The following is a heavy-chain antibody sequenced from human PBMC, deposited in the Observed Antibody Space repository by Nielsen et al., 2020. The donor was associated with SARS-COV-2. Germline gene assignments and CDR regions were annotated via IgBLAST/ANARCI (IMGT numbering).Heavy chain of an antibody. Sequence: GGSLRLSCAASGFTFSSYGMHWVRQAPGKGLEWVAVIWYDGSNKYYADSVKGRFTISRDNAKNSLYLQMNSLRAEDTAVYYCARGYDCSGGSCYSLDYWGQGTLVTVSS. D-gene: IGHD2-15*01. CDR1: GFTFSSYG. CDR2: IWYDGSNK. CDR3: ARGYDCSGGSCYSLDY. J-gene: IGHJ4*02. V-gene: IGHV3-33*01.